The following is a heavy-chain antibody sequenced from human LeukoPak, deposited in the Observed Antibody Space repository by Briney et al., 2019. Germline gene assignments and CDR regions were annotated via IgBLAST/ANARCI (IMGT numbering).Heavy chain of an antibody. D-gene: IGHD3-16*01. CDR3: AREGEWDLDY. V-gene: IGHV3-48*03. Sequence: GGSLRLSCAASGFTFSSYEMNWVRQAPGKGLEWVSYISSSGSTIYYAYSVKGRFTISRDNAKNSLYLQMNSLRAEDTAVYYCAREGEWDLDYWGQGTLVTVSS. CDR1: GFTFSSYE. CDR2: ISSSGSTI. J-gene: IGHJ4*02.